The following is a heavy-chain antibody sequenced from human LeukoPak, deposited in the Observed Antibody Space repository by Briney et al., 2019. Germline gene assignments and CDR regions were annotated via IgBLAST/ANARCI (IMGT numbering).Heavy chain of an antibody. CDR2: ISGSGGST. D-gene: IGHD3-22*01. Sequence: GGSLRLSCAASGFTFSSYAMDWVRQVPGKGLEWVSGISGSGGSTYYADSVKGRFTVSRDTSKSTIYLQMNSLRVEDTALYYCAKDEDNSGYFFGWDYWGQGTLVTVSS. CDR1: GFTFSSYA. CDR3: AKDEDNSGYFFGWDY. V-gene: IGHV3-23*01. J-gene: IGHJ4*02.